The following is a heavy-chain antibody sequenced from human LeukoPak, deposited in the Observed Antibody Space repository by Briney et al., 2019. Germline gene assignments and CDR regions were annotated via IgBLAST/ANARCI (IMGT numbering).Heavy chain of an antibody. V-gene: IGHV3-30-3*01. CDR2: ISYDGSNK. Sequence: PGRSLRLSCAASEFTFSSYAMHWVRQAPGKGLEWVALISYDGSNKYYADSVKGRFTISRDNSKNSLYLQMNSLRAEDTAVYYCARDRDSSGSYSYYFDYWGQGTLVTVSS. CDR3: ARDRDSSGSYSYYFDY. CDR1: EFTFSSYA. J-gene: IGHJ4*02. D-gene: IGHD3-22*01.